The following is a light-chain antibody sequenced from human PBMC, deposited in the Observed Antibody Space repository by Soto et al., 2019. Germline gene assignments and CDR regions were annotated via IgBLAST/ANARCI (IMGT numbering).Light chain of an antibody. J-gene: IGLJ3*02. Sequence: QSVLTQPASVSGSPGQSIAISCTGTSSDVGGYDYVSWYQQHPGKAPKLMIYEVTNRPSGVSTRFSGSKSGNTASLTISGLQAEDEAHYYCSSYAGSSTWVFGGGTKLTVL. V-gene: IGLV2-14*01. CDR1: SSDVGGYDY. CDR2: EVT. CDR3: SSYAGSSTWV.